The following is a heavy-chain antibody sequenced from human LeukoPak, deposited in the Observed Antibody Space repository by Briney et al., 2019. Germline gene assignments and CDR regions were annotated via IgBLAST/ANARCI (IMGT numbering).Heavy chain of an antibody. V-gene: IGHV3-23*01. CDR1: GFTFRSYA. J-gene: IGHJ3*01. CDR3: AQGDSYYDFLLSV. CDR2: ISGSGAKT. Sequence: GGSLRLSCEASGFTFRSYAMTWVRQAPGKGLEWVSAISGSGAKTYYADSVKGRFTISRDNSRNMLYLQMNSLRVEDTAVYYCAQGDSYYDFLLSVWGQGTTVTVSS. D-gene: IGHD3-3*01.